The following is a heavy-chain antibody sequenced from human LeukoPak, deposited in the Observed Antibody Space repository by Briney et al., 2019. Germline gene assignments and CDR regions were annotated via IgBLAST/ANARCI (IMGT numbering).Heavy chain of an antibody. D-gene: IGHD6-19*01. CDR3: ARCGSGPRHYYYYMDV. V-gene: IGHV4-59*01. CDR2: IYYSGSI. J-gene: IGHJ6*03. Sequence: PSETLSLTCTVSGGSISSYYWSWIRQPPRKGLEWIGYIYYSGSINYNPSLKSRVTISVDTSKNQFSLKLSSVTAADTAVYYCARCGSGPRHYYYYMDVWGKGTTVTVSS. CDR1: GGSISSYY.